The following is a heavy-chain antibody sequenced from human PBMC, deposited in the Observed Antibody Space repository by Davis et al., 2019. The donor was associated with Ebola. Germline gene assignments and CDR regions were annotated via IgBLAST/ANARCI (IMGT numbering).Heavy chain of an antibody. CDR1: GGSISSYY. J-gene: IGHJ4*02. CDR3: ARASPYSSGWYADY. V-gene: IGHV4-59*01. D-gene: IGHD6-19*01. CDR2: IYYSGST. Sequence: PGGSLRLSCTVSGGSISSYYWSWIRQPPGKGLEWIGYIYYSGSTNYNPSLKSRVTISVDTSKNQFSLKLSSVTAADTAVYYCARASPYSSGWYADYWGQGTLVTVSS.